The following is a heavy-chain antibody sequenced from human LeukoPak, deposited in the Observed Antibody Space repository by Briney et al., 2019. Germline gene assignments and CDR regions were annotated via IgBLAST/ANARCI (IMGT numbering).Heavy chain of an antibody. V-gene: IGHV3-21*01. J-gene: IGHJ4*02. CDR1: GFTFSSYS. D-gene: IGHD4-23*01. CDR3: ARDRVVTVVNKFDY. CDR2: ISSSSSYI. Sequence: NPGGSLRLSCAASGFTFSSYSMNWVRQAPGKGLEWVSSISSSSSYIYYADSVKGRFTISRDNAKNSLYLQMNSLRAEDTAVYYCARDRVVTVVNKFDYWGQGTLVTVSS.